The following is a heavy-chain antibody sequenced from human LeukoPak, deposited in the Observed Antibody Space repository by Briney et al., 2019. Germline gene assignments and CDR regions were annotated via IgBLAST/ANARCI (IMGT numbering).Heavy chain of an antibody. CDR3: ARGNQQLPRSTPDY. D-gene: IGHD2-2*01. J-gene: IGHJ4*02. V-gene: IGHV3-74*01. CDR2: IKTDGSTT. Sequence: GGSLGLSCAVSGFTFSSSWMHWVRQAPGKGLVWVSHIKTDGSTTAYADSVKGRFTISRDNAKNTLYLQMNSLRAEDTGVYYCARGNQQLPRSTPDYWGQGTLVTVSS. CDR1: GFTFSSSW.